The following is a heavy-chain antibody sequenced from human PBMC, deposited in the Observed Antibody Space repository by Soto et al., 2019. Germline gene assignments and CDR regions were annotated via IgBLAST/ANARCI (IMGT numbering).Heavy chain of an antibody. D-gene: IGHD2-8*01. CDR2: FDPEDGET. CDR3: ATMPFGYCTNGVCYSPSYFDY. J-gene: IGHJ4*02. Sequence: ASVKVSCKVSGYTLTELSMHWVRQAPGKGLEWMGGFDPEDGETIYAQKFQGRVTMTEDTSTDTAYMELSSLRSEDTAVYYCATMPFGYCTNGVCYSPSYFDYWGQGTLVTVSS. V-gene: IGHV1-24*01. CDR1: GYTLTELS.